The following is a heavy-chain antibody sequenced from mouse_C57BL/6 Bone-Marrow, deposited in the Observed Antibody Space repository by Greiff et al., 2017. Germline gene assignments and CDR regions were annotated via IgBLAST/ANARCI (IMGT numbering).Heavy chain of an antibody. V-gene: IGHV1-81*01. CDR2: IYPRSGNT. D-gene: IGHD1-1*01. CDR1: GYTFTSYG. Sequence: QVQLKQSGAELARPGASVKLSCKASGYTFTSYGISWVKQRTGQGLEWIGEIYPRSGNTYYNEKFKGKATLTADKSSSTAYMELRSLTSEDSAVYFCARRPHYYGSSCWYFDVWGTGTTVTVSS. CDR3: ARRPHYYGSSCWYFDV. J-gene: IGHJ1*03.